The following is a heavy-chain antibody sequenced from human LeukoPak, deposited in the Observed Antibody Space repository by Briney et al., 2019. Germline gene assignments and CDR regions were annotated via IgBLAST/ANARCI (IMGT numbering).Heavy chain of an antibody. CDR1: GGSISSSSYY. CDR3: ARSNDPWSLALFDY. Sequence: PSETLSLTCTVSGGSISSSSYYWGWVRQPPGKGLEWIGSIYYSGSTYYNPSLKSRVTISVDTSKKQCSLKMSAVTAADTAVYYCARSNDPWSLALFDYWGQGTLVTVSS. CDR2: IYYSGST. V-gene: IGHV4-39*01. D-gene: IGHD1-26*01. J-gene: IGHJ4*02.